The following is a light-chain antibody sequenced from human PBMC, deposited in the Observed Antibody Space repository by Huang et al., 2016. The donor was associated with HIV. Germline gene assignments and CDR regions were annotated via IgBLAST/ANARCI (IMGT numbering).Light chain of an antibody. CDR2: DTS. CDR3: QQRSSGVT. Sequence: IVLTQSPATLCWYPGERVTLSCRASQSVGNYIAGYQQHPGQSPKLLIYDTSTRDTGTPVRFSGSGSGTDFTLTSSSLESEDFAVYYCQQRSSGVTFGGGTKV. V-gene: IGKV3-11*01. J-gene: IGKJ4*01. CDR1: QSVGNY.